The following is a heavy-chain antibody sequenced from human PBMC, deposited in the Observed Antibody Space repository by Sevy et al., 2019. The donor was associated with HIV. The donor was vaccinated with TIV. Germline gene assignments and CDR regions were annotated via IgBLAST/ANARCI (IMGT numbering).Heavy chain of an antibody. CDR2: INQDGNNK. CDR1: GFTFSSHW. CDR3: ARDTGGIGMDV. V-gene: IGHV3-7*01. J-gene: IGHJ6*02. Sequence: GGSLRLSCAVSGFTFSSHWMSWVRQAPGKGLEWVANINQDGNNKCYVDSVKGRFTISRDNAKNSLSLQMNSLRAEDTAVYYCARDTGGIGMDVWGQGTTVTVSS. D-gene: IGHD6-13*01.